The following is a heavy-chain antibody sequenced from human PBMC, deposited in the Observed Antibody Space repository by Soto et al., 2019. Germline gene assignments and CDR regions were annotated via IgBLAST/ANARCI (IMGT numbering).Heavy chain of an antibody. CDR3: ARVDDSSGYYYAAFDY. V-gene: IGHV1-3*01. Sequence: ASVKVSCKASGYTFTSYAMHWVRQAPGQRLEWMGWINAGNGNTKYSQKFQGRVTITRDTSASTAYMELSSLRSEDTAVYYCARVDDSSGYYYAAFDYWGQGTLVTISS. CDR2: INAGNGNT. CDR1: GYTFTSYA. D-gene: IGHD3-22*01. J-gene: IGHJ4*02.